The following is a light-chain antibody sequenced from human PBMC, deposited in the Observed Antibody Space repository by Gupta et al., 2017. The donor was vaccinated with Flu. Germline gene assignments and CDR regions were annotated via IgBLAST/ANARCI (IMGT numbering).Light chain of an antibody. CDR1: SSDVGGYNY. CDR3: SSYTRSSTRV. CDR2: EVT. Sequence: QSALTQPASVSGSPGQSITISCTGTSSDVGGYNYVSWYQQYPGKAPKLMIYEVTNRPSGVSNRFSGFKSGNTASLTISGLQAEDEADYYCSSYTRSSTRVFGGGTKLTVL. V-gene: IGLV2-14*01. J-gene: IGLJ3*02.